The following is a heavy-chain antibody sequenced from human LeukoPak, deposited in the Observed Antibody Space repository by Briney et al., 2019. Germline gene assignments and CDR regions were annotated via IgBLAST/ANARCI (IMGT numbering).Heavy chain of an antibody. V-gene: IGHV3-73*01. CDR1: GFTFSGSA. D-gene: IGHD3-10*01. J-gene: IGHJ3*02. CDR2: VRCKANNYAT. Sequence: AGGSLRLSCAASGFTFSGSAMHWVRQASGKGLEWVGRVRCKANNYATTYAESLKGRFTISRDDSMNTAYLQMNSLKTEDTAVYYCTNDPTLVRGVIWGQGTLVTVSS. CDR3: TNDPTLVRGVI.